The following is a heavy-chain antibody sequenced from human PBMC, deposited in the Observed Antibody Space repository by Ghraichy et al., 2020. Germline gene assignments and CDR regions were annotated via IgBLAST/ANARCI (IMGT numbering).Heavy chain of an antibody. D-gene: IGHD5-12*01. CDR3: VRRRYSGYEGFMDV. V-gene: IGHV6-1*01. CDR2: TFYSSKWYI. J-gene: IGHJ6*03. Sequence: SQTLSLTCAISGDSVSSERASWNWIRQSPSRGLEWLGRTFYSSKWYIDHAPFVKSRISINPDTSKNQVSLQLNSVTPEDTAVYYCVRRRYSGYEGFMDVWGKGTTVTVSS. CDR1: GDSVSSERAS.